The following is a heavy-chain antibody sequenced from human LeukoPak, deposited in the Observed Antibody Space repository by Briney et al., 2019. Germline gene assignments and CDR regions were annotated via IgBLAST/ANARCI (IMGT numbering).Heavy chain of an antibody. CDR1: GYTFTSYA. V-gene: IGHV7-4-1*02. CDR2: INTNTGNP. D-gene: IGHD2-15*01. CDR3: AIWYCSGGRCYSNARTFDY. J-gene: IGHJ4*02. Sequence: ASVKVSCKASGYTFTSYAMNWVREAPGQGLEWMGWINTNTGNPTYAQGLTGRFVFSLDTSVSTAYLQISSLKAEDTAVYYCAIWYCSGGRCYSNARTFDYWGQGTRVTVSS.